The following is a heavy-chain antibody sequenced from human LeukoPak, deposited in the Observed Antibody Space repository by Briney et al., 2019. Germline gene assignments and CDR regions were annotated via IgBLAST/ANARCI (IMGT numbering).Heavy chain of an antibody. CDR2: INPNRGGT. CDR1: GYPFTDYY. J-gene: IGHJ4*02. CDR3: ARGMIRGVMDDY. D-gene: IGHD3-10*01. V-gene: IGHV1-2*02. Sequence: ASVKVSCKASGYPFTDYYMHWVRQAPGQGLEWMGWINPNRGGTDYAQKFQGRVTMTRDTSISTAYMELSRLRYDDTAVYYCARGMIRGVMDDYWGQGTLVTVSS.